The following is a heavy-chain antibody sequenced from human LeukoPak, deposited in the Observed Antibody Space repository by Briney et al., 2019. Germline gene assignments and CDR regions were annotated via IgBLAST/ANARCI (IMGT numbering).Heavy chain of an antibody. CDR1: GYTFTSYD. Sequence: ASVKVSSKASGYTFTSYDLNWVRQATGQGLEWMGWMNPNNGNTGYAQKFQGRVIMTRDTSVSTAYMELTSLRSDDTAVYYCARNALRDSSGYPSHYWGQGTLVTVSS. CDR2: MNPNNGNT. V-gene: IGHV1-8*01. J-gene: IGHJ4*02. D-gene: IGHD3-22*01. CDR3: ARNALRDSSGYPSHY.